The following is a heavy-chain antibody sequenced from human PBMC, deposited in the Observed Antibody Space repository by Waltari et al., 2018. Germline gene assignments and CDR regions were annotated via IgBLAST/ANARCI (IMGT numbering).Heavy chain of an antibody. CDR3: ARRGWLRDLLLHYYYGMDV. V-gene: IGHV1-46*03. D-gene: IGHD3-10*01. CDR1: EYTFTSYS. J-gene: IGHJ6*02. CDR2: INPSSGDT. Sequence: QVQLVQSGAEVKKPGASVKVSCKASEYTFTSYSLHWVRQAPGQGLEWMGIINPSSGDTTYAQNFQGRVTMTRETSTGTVYMELSSLRSEDTAVYYCARRGWLRDLLLHYYYGMDVWGPGTTVTVSS.